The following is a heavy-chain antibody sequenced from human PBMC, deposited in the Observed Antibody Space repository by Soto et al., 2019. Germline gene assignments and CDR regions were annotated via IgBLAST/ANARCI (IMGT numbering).Heavy chain of an antibody. CDR3: AKDPSTGTPDC. Sequence: GGSLRLSCAAAGFMFSSYGMSWVRQAPGKGLQWVATIHPSGGSTHYAESVRGRFTISRDNSRDTLYLQMNSLRAEDTAVYYCAKDPSTGTPDCWGQGALVTVS. CDR1: GFMFSSYG. D-gene: IGHD3-9*01. CDR2: IHPSGGST. J-gene: IGHJ4*02. V-gene: IGHV3-23*01.